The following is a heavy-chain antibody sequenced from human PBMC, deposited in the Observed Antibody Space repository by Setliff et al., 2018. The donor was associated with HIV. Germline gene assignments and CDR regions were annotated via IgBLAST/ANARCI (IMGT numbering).Heavy chain of an antibody. CDR3: ARVRLYSSALDY. V-gene: IGHV3-7*01. CDR2: IKQDGSER. CDR1: GFTVSGYW. Sequence: PGGSLRLSCAASGFTVSGYWMSWVRQAPGKGLEWVANIKQDGSERYYVDSVKGRFTISRDNTNNSLYLHMNSLRAEDTAVYYCARVRLYSSALDYWGQGTLVTVSS. J-gene: IGHJ4*02. D-gene: IGHD3-22*01.